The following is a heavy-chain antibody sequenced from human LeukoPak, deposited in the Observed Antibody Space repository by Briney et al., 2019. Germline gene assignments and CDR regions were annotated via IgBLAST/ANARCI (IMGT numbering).Heavy chain of an antibody. D-gene: IGHD3-9*01. CDR2: RDFSGST. Sequence: SETLSLTCTVSGGSISTSSYYWGWIRQPPGKGLEWIGSRDFSGSTYYNPSLKSRVTISVDTSKNQFSLKLSSVTAADTAVYYCARLPYDILTGYYTYYFDYWGQGTLVTDSS. V-gene: IGHV4-39*01. J-gene: IGHJ4*02. CDR3: ARLPYDILTGYYTYYFDY. CDR1: GGSISTSSYY.